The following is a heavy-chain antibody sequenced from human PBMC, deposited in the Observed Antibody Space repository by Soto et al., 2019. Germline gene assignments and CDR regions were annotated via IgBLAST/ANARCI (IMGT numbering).Heavy chain of an antibody. CDR1: GYTFTSYY. V-gene: IGHV1-46*03. CDR3: ATSEVVVPSAMGNYHYYYMDV. Sequence: ASVKVSCKASGYTFTSYYMHWVRQAPGQGLEWMGIINPSGGSTSYAQKFQGRVTMTRDTSTSTVYMELSSLRSEDTAVYYCATSEVVVPSAMGNYHYYYMDVWGKGLTVTVSS. J-gene: IGHJ6*03. D-gene: IGHD2-2*01. CDR2: INPSGGST.